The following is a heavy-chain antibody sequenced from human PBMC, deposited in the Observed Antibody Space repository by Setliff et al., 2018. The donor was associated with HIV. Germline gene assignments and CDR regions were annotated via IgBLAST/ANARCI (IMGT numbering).Heavy chain of an antibody. CDR2: IKQDGSEK. J-gene: IGHJ3*02. CDR1: GFTFSSYW. V-gene: IGHV3-7*01. D-gene: IGHD3-3*01. CDR3: AREAEIQFLEWLPRSSHRAFDI. Sequence: PGGSLRLSCAASGFTFSSYWMSWVRQAPGKGLEWVANIKQDGSEKYYVDSVKGRFTISRDNAKNSLYLQMNSLRAEDTAVYYCAREAEIQFLEWLPRSSHRAFDIWGQGTMVTVSS.